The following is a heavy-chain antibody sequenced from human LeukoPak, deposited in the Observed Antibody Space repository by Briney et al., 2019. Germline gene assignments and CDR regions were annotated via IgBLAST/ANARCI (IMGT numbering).Heavy chain of an antibody. CDR3: ARRMGAYYYMDV. CDR2: INWNGGST. D-gene: IGHD3-16*01. V-gene: IGHV3-20*04. CDR1: GFMFDDFG. Sequence: GGSLRLSCAASGFMFDDFGMSWVRQAPGRGLEWVAGINWNGGSTTYADSVKGRFTISRDNAKNSLSLEMHSLRVEDTAFYYCARRMGAYYYMDVWGTGATVTVSS. J-gene: IGHJ6*03.